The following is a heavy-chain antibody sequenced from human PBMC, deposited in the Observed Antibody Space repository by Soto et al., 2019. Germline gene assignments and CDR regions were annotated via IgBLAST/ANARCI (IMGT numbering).Heavy chain of an antibody. CDR1: GGSIGSSTYY. D-gene: IGHD3-22*01. CDR3: ARHQYYYDSSGYTLDY. CDR2: VYYSGST. V-gene: IGHV4-39*01. J-gene: IGHJ4*02. Sequence: TLYLTCTVSGGSIGSSTYYWGWIRQPPGKGLEWVGSVYYSGSTYNPSLKSRVTISVDTSNNQFSLKLNSVTAADTAVYYCARHQYYYDSSGYTLDYWGQGTLVTVSS.